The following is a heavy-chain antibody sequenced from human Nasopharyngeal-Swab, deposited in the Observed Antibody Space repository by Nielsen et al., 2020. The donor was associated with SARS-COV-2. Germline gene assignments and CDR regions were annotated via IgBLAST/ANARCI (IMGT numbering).Heavy chain of an antibody. CDR3: ASEVGATTYDY. Sequence: GRSLRLSCAASGFTFSDYYMSWIRQAPGKGLEWVSYISSSGSTIYYADSVKGRFTISRDNAKNSLYLQMNSLRAEDTAVYYCASEVGATTYDYWGQGTLVTVSS. D-gene: IGHD1-26*01. CDR1: GFTFSDYY. CDR2: ISSSGSTI. J-gene: IGHJ4*02. V-gene: IGHV3-11*04.